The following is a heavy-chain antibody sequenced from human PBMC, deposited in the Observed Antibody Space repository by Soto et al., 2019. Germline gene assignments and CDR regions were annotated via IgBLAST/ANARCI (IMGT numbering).Heavy chain of an antibody. D-gene: IGHD1-26*01. V-gene: IGHV1-46*01. CDR3: ARVALSGGGWLDP. Sequence: QVQLVQSGAEVKKPGASVNVSCKASGYTFTSYYMHWVRQAPGQGLEWMGIINPRGGSTTYAQKFQGRVTVTRDTSTSTVYMELSNLRSDVTAIYYCARVALSGGGWLDPWGQGTLVTVSS. CDR2: INPRGGST. J-gene: IGHJ5*02. CDR1: GYTFTSYY.